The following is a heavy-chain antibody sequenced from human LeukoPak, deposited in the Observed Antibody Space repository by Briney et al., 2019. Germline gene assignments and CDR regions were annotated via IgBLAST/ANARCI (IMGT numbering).Heavy chain of an antibody. CDR3: ARGQLSILEWYYFDY. CDR1: GYTFTSYD. CDR2: MNPNSGNT. D-gene: IGHD3-3*01. Sequence: GASVKVSCKASGYTFTSYDINWVRQAPGQGLEWMGWMNPNSGNTGYAQKFQGRVTMTRNTSISTAYMELSSLRSEDTAVYYCARGQLSILEWYYFDYWGQGTLVTVSS. V-gene: IGHV1-8*01. J-gene: IGHJ4*02.